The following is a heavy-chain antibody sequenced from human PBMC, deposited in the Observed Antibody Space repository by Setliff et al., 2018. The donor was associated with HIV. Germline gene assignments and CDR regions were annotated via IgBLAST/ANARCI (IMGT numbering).Heavy chain of an antibody. V-gene: IGHV4-39*01. D-gene: IGHD2-2*01. CDR2: IFYSGST. CDR1: GDSISSSSYY. Sequence: LSLTCTASGDSISSSSYYWGWIRQPPGKGLEWIGSIFYSGSTYYNPSLKSRLIMSVDTSKNQFSLKLSSVTAADTAVYYCARHHLVDPFDYWGHGTLVTVSS. J-gene: IGHJ4*01. CDR3: ARHHLVDPFDY.